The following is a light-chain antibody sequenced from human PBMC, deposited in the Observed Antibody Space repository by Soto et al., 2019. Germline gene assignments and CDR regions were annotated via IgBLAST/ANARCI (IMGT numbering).Light chain of an antibody. CDR2: GAS. V-gene: IGKV3D-15*01. CDR3: QQYDNWPFT. Sequence: EIVMTQSPATLSVSPGERAIVSCRASQSVSSNLAWYQQKPGQVPRLLIYGASTRATGIPARFSGSGSGTELSLTITSLQSEDFAVYYCQQYDNWPFTFGPGTKLDIK. J-gene: IGKJ3*01. CDR1: QSVSSN.